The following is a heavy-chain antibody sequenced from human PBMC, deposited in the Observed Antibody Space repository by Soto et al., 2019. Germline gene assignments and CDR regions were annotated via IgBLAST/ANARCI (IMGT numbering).Heavy chain of an antibody. CDR3: VRSTIVSLGTIIVRGPADI. CDR1: GYTFTTFA. CDR2: ITAANGNT. V-gene: IGHV1-3*05. Sequence: QVQLVQSGAEEKKPGASVKASCKASGYTFTTFAMPWVRQAPGQRPEWMGWITAANGNTKYSQQFQGRATITRDTSASTGYMELSSLRSEDTVVYYCVRSTIVSLGTIIVRGPADIWGQGTMVIVSS. J-gene: IGHJ3*02. D-gene: IGHD3-10*01.